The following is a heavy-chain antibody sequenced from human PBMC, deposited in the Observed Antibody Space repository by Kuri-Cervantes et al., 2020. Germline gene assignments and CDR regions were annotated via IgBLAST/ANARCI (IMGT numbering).Heavy chain of an antibody. J-gene: IGHJ4*02. CDR2: ISAYNGNT. V-gene: IGHV1-18*01. D-gene: IGHD5-18*01. CDR1: GYTFTSYG. CDR3: ARGPLGYSYVDY. Sequence: ASVKVSCKASGYTFTSYGISWVRQAPGQGLEWMGWISAYNGNTNYAQKLQGRVTMTTDTSISTAYMELSSLRSEDTAVYYCARGPLGYSYVDYWGQGTLVTVSS.